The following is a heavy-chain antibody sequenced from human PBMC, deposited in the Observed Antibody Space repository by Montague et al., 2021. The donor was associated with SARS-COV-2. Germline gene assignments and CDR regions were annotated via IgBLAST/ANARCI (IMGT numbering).Heavy chain of an antibody. CDR1: GGSFSGYY. J-gene: IGHJ6*02. Sequence: ETRSLTCAVYGGSFSGYYWSWIRQPPGKGLEWIGEINHSGSTNYNPSLKSRVTISVDTSKNQFSLKLSSVTAADTAVYYCARGRVVGALAFYYYYGMDVWGQGTTVTVSS. D-gene: IGHD1-26*01. CDR3: ARGRVVGALAFYYYYGMDV. V-gene: IGHV4-34*01. CDR2: INHSGST.